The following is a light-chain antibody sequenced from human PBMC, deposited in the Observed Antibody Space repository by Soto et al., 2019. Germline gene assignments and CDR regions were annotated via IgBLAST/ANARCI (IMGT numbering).Light chain of an antibody. CDR2: GTS. CDR3: QQYNNWPPYT. J-gene: IGKJ2*01. Sequence: DIVLTQSPGTLSLSPGEGATLSCRASQSLSTVFLAWYQQKPGQAPRLLIYGTSRKATGIPDRFSGSGSGTDFTLTISRLEPEDFAVYYCQQYNNWPPYTFGQGTKLEIK. CDR1: QSLSTVF. V-gene: IGKV3-20*01.